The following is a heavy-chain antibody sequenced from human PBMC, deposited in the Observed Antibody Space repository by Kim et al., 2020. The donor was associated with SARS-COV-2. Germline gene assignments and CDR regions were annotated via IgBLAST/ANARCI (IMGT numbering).Heavy chain of an antibody. D-gene: IGHD2-2*01. CDR3: AKEFGASVVVPAAPPWF. CDR1: GFTFSSYG. Sequence: GGSLRLSCAASGFTFSSYGMHWVRQAPGKGLEWVAVISYDGSNKYYADSVKGRFTISRDNSKNTLYLQMNSLRAEDTAVYYCAKEFGASVVVPAAPPWF. CDR2: ISYDGSNK. V-gene: IGHV3-30*18. J-gene: IGHJ5*01.